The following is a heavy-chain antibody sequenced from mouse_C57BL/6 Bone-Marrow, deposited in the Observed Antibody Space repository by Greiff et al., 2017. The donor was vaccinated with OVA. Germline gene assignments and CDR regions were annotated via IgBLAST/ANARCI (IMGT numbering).Heavy chain of an antibody. V-gene: IGHV1-64*01. CDR1: GYTFTSYW. Sequence: QVQLQQPGAELVQPGASVKLSCKASGYTFTSYWMHWVKQRPGQGLEWIGLIHPTSGSTNYHEKFKIKATLTVDKSSSTAYMQLSSLTSEDSAVYYCASYYCGSSSLVSYWGQGTLVTVSA. J-gene: IGHJ3*01. CDR3: ASYYCGSSSLVSY. CDR2: IHPTSGST. D-gene: IGHD1-1*01.